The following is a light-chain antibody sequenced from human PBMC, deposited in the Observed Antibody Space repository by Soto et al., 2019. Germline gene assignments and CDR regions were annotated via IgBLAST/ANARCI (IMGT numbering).Light chain of an antibody. CDR3: QHSYGGPPM. Sequence: DIQLTQSPSSLSASLGDRVTITCRASQTVSIYLNWYQQKPGRAPKLLIYAASSLQSGVPSRFSGSGSGTDFTLTISSLQPEDFATYYCQHSYGGPPMFGQGTKVEIK. CDR1: QTVSIY. J-gene: IGKJ1*01. V-gene: IGKV1-39*01. CDR2: AAS.